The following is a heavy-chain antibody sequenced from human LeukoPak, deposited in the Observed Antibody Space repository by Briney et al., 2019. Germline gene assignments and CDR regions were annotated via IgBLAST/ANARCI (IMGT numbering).Heavy chain of an antibody. V-gene: IGHV1-2*02. Sequence: ASVKVSCKASGYTFTGYYMHWVRQAPGQGLEWMGWINPNSGGTNYAQKFQGRVTMTRDTSISTAYMELSRLRSDDTAVYYCARVPEGIAAATTWGYYYMDVWGKGTTVTVSS. CDR2: INPNSGGT. CDR1: GYTFTGYY. J-gene: IGHJ6*03. D-gene: IGHD6-13*01. CDR3: ARVPEGIAAATTWGYYYMDV.